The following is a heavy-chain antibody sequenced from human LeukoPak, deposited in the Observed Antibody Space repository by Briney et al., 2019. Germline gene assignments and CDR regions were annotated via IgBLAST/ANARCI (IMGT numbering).Heavy chain of an antibody. CDR2: IRYDGSNK. V-gene: IGHV3-30*02. CDR1: GFTFSSYG. J-gene: IGHJ4*02. CDR3: AKDPYYDILTGPSLDY. Sequence: GGSLRLSCAASGFTFSSYGMHWVRQAPGKGLEWVAFIRYDGSNKYYADSVKGRFTISRDNSKNTLYLQMNSLRAEDTAVYYCAKDPYYDILTGPSLDYWGQGTLVTVSS. D-gene: IGHD3-9*01.